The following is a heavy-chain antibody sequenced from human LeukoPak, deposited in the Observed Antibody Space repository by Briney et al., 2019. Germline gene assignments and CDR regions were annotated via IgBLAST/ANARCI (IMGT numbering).Heavy chain of an antibody. CDR1: GFTFSSYA. Sequence: GGSLRLSCAASGFTFSSYAMSWVRQAPGKGLEWVSAISGSGGSTYYADSVKGRFTISRDNSKNTLYLQMNSLRAEDTAVYYCAKETKYCSSTSCYGDDYWGQGTLVTVSS. CDR3: AKETKYCSSTSCYGDDY. V-gene: IGHV3-23*01. J-gene: IGHJ4*02. CDR2: ISGSGGST. D-gene: IGHD2-2*01.